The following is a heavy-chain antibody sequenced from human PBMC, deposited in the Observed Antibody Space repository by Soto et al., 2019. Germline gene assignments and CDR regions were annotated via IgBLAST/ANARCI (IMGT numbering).Heavy chain of an antibody. CDR3: ARERGYAGLDTYYFDY. V-gene: IGHV3-21*01. Sequence: EVQLVESGGGLVKPGGSLRLSCAASGFTFSSYSMNWVRQAPGKGLEWVSSISSSSSYIYYADSVKGRFTISRDNAKNSPYLQMNSLRAEDTAVYYCARERGYAGLDTYYFDYWGQGTLVTVSS. CDR1: GFTFSSYS. J-gene: IGHJ4*02. D-gene: IGHD5-12*01. CDR2: ISSSSSYI.